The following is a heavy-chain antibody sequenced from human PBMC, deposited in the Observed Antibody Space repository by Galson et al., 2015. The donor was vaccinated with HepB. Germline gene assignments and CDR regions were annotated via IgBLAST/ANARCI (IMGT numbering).Heavy chain of an antibody. J-gene: IGHJ4*02. CDR2: IIPILGIA. CDR1: GGTFSSYA. V-gene: IGHV1-69*04. Sequence: SVKVSCKASGGTFSSYAISWVRQAPGRGLEWMGRIIPILGIANYAQKFQGRVTITADKSTSTAYMELSSLRSEDTAVYYCAAYYDFWSVGNQTINIDYWGQGTLVTVSS. D-gene: IGHD3-3*01. CDR3: AAYYDFWSVGNQTINIDY.